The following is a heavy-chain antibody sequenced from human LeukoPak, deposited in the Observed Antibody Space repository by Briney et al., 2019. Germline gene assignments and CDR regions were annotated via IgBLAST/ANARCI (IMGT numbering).Heavy chain of an antibody. CDR1: GGSISSYY. Sequence: SETLSLTCTVSGGSISSYYWSWIRQPAGKGLEWIGRIYTSGSTNYNPSLKSRVTMSVDTSKNQFSLKLSSVTAADTAVYYCARDKGDYDSSGYYSNFDYWGQGTLVTVSS. D-gene: IGHD3-22*01. CDR3: ARDKGDYDSSGYYSNFDY. CDR2: IYTSGST. V-gene: IGHV4-4*07. J-gene: IGHJ4*02.